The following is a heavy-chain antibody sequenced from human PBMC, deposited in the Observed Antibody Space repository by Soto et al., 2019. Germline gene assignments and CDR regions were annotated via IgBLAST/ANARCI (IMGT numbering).Heavy chain of an antibody. D-gene: IGHD3-10*01. CDR2: MGGAGAR. CDR3: TRGTFGVGMDL. V-gene: IGHV3-13*01. CDR1: GFTYPSYD. J-gene: IGHJ6*02. Sequence: EVQLVQSGGGLAQPGGSLRLSCAAFGFTYPSYDMVWVRHVAGKGLEWVSSMGGAGARGYAGSVRGRFTISRDKARNSLYLQMDSLRVGDTAVYYCTRGTFGVGMDLWGQGTPVTVSS.